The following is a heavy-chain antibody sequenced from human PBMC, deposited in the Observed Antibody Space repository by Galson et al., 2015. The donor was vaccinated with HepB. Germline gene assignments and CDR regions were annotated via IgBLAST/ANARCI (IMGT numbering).Heavy chain of an antibody. V-gene: IGHV3-23*01. D-gene: IGHD3-10*01. CDR2: ITGKGDST. CDR3: AKGYGLFDS. J-gene: IGHJ5*01. CDR1: GFAFDSHA. Sequence: SLRLSCAASGFAFDSHAMSWARQAPGRGLEWISGITGKGDSTFYADSVKGRFTVSRDHSNNMLYLQMNSLRAEDAGLYFCAKGYGLFDSWGQGILVTVSS.